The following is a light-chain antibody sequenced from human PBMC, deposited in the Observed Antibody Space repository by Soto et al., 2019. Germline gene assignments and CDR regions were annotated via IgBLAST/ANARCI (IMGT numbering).Light chain of an antibody. CDR3: SSYTSSSTDV. V-gene: IGLV2-14*01. J-gene: IGLJ1*01. CDR1: SSDVGGYNY. Sequence: QSVLTQPASVSGSPGQSITISCTGTSSDVGGYNYVSWYQQHPGRAPKLMIYDVSIRPSGVSNRFSGSKSGNTASLTISGLQAEDEADYYCSSYTSSSTDVFGPGTKLTVL. CDR2: DVS.